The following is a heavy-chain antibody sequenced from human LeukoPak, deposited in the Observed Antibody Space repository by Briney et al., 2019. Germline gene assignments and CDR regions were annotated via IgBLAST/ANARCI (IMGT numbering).Heavy chain of an antibody. CDR3: ARGGYYDFWTLSAYYFDY. V-gene: IGHV4-34*01. CDR2: INHSGST. J-gene: IGHJ4*02. D-gene: IGHD3-3*01. Sequence: SETLSLTCAVYGGSFSGYYWSWIRQPPGKGLEWIGEINHSGSTNYNPSLKSRVTISVDTPKNQFSLKLSSVTAADTAVYYCARGGYYDFWTLSAYYFDYWGQGTLVTVSS. CDR1: GGSFSGYY.